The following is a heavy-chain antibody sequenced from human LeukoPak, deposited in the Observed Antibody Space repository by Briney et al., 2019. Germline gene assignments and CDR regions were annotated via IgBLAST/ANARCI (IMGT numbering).Heavy chain of an antibody. CDR2: ISYDGSNK. J-gene: IGHJ4*02. V-gene: IGHV3-30-3*01. Sequence: HPGGSPRLSCAASGFTFSNYAIHWVRQAPGEGLEWVAVISYDGSNKYYADSVKGRFTISRDNSKNTLYLQMNSLRAEDTAVYYCARAAQPYFDWLSNFDYWGQGTLVTVSS. CDR1: GFTFSNYA. CDR3: ARAAQPYFDWLSNFDY. D-gene: IGHD3-9*01.